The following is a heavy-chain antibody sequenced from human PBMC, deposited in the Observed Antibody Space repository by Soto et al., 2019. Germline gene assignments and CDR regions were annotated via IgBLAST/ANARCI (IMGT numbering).Heavy chain of an antibody. V-gene: IGHV1-2*02. CDR1: GYTFTGYY. J-gene: IGHJ5*02. CDR3: ARGSLVVDATTDWFDP. D-gene: IGHD2-15*01. CDR2: INPNSGGT. Sequence: ASVKVSCKASGYTFTGYYMHWVRQAPGQGLEWMGWINPNSGGTNYAQKFQGRVTMTRETSISTAYMELSRLRSDDTAVYYCARGSLVVDATTDWFDPRGQGTLVTVSS.